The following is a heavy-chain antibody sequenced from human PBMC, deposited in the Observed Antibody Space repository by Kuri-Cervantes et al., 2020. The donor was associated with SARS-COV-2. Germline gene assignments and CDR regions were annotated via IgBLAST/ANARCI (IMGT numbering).Heavy chain of an antibody. Sequence: ASVKVSCKVSGYTLTELSMHWVRQAPGKGLEWMGGFDPEDGETIYAQKFQGRVTVTEDTSTDTAYMELSSLRSEDTAVYYCARDQAVAGDVYWGQGTLVTVSS. CDR2: FDPEDGET. V-gene: IGHV1-24*01. J-gene: IGHJ4*02. CDR3: ARDQAVAGDVY. CDR1: GYTLTELS. D-gene: IGHD6-19*01.